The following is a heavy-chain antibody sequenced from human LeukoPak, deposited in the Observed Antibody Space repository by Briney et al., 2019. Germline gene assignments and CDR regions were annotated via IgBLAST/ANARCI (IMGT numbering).Heavy chain of an antibody. CDR1: GFTFSSYS. D-gene: IGHD1-1*01. V-gene: IGHV3-48*01. J-gene: IGHJ6*03. CDR2: ISSSSSTI. Sequence: PGGSLRLSGAASGFTFSSYSMNWVRQAPGKGLEGVSYISSSSSTIYYADSVKGRFTISRDNAKNSLYLRMNSLRAEDTAVYYCARDTRTTGTPMGGYYYYMDVWGKGTTVTVSS. CDR3: ARDTRTTGTPMGGYYYYMDV.